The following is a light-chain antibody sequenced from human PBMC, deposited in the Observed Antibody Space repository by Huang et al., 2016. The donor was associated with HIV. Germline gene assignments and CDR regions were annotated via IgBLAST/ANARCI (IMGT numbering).Light chain of an antibody. Sequence: DIQMTQSPSSLSASVGDRVTITCRTSQSVGNSLNWYQQKPGKAPELLIYASSLQAWLSSRFSGSGSGTDFTLIISSLQPEDFATYYCQQSYISPWTFGQGTKVDLK. CDR3: QQSYISPWT. V-gene: IGKV1-39*01. CDR2: AS. J-gene: IGKJ1*01. CDR1: QSVGNS.